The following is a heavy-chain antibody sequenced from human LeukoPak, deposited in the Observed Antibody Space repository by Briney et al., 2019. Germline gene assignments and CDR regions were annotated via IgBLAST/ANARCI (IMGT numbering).Heavy chain of an antibody. CDR2: INHSGST. J-gene: IGHJ5*02. V-gene: IGHV4-34*01. Sequence: SETLSLTCAVYGGSFSGYYWSWIRQPPGKGLEWIGEINHSGSTNYNPSLKSRVTISVDTSKNQFSLKLSSVTAADTAVYYCARAITMVRGVIIHNWFDPRGQGTLVTVSS. CDR1: GGSFSGYY. D-gene: IGHD3-10*01. CDR3: ARAITMVRGVIIHNWFDP.